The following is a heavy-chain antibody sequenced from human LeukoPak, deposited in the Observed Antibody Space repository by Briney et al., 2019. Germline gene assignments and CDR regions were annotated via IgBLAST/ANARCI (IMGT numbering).Heavy chain of an antibody. J-gene: IGHJ4*02. D-gene: IGHD4-23*01. CDR2: ISSSGSTI. Sequence: GGSLRLSCAASGFTFSDYYMTWIRQAPGKGLEWVSCISSSGSTIFYADSVKGRFTISRDNAKSSLFLQMNSLRAEDTAVYYCARDPRWLDYWGQGTLVTVSS. CDR1: GFTFSDYY. CDR3: ARDPRWLDY. V-gene: IGHV3-11*04.